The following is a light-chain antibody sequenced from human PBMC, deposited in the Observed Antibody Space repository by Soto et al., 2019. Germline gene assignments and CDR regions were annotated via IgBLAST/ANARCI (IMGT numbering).Light chain of an antibody. J-gene: IGKJ2*01. V-gene: IGKV1-5*03. CDR2: KAS. Sequence: DIPMTQSPSTLSASVGDRVTITCRASQSISTWLAWYQQKPGKAPKLLIYKASRLDSGVPSRFSGSGSGTEFTLTISSLQPDDFETYYCQQYNSYWYTFGQGTKLEIK. CDR3: QQYNSYWYT. CDR1: QSISTW.